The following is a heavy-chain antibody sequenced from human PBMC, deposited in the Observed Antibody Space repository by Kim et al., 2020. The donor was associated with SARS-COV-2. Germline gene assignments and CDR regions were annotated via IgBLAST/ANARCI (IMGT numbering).Heavy chain of an antibody. D-gene: IGHD1-7*01. CDR1: GFTFSSYS. Sequence: GGSLRLSCAASGFTFSSYSMNWVRQAPGKGLEWVSSISSSSSYIYYADSVKGRFTISRDNAKNSLYLQMNSLRAEDTAVNYCARGVTGTTGEDFDYWGQGTLVTVSS. V-gene: IGHV3-21*01. CDR3: ARGVTGTTGEDFDY. CDR2: ISSSSSYI. J-gene: IGHJ4*02.